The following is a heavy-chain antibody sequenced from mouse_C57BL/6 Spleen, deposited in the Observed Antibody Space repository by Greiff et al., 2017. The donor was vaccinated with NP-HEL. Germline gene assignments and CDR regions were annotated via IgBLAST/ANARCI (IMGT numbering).Heavy chain of an antibody. CDR1: GYTFTSYW. V-gene: IGHV1-69*01. J-gene: IGHJ4*01. Sequence: VQLQQPGAELVMPGASVKLSCKASGYTFTSYWMHWVKQRPGQGLEWIGEIDPSDSYTNYNQKFKGKSTLTVDKSSSTAYMQLSSLTSEDSAVYYCARRGVGLFTDMDYWGQGTSVTVAS. CDR3: ARRGVGLFTDMDY. CDR2: IDPSDSYT. D-gene: IGHD1-1*01.